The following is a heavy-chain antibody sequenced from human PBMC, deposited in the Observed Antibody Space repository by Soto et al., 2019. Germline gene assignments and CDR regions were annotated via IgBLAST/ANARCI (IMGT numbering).Heavy chain of an antibody. V-gene: IGHV1-69*06. CDR2: IIPIFGTA. CDR1: GGTFSSYA. D-gene: IGHD1-26*01. CDR3: ARTGATTSYHYYYGMDV. Sequence: QVQLVQSGAEVKKPGSSVKVSCKASGGTFSSYAISWVRQAPGQGLEWMGGIIPIFGTANYAQKFQGRVTITADKTTSTAYMELSSLRSEDTAVYYWARTGATTSYHYYYGMDVWGQGTTVTVSS. J-gene: IGHJ6*02.